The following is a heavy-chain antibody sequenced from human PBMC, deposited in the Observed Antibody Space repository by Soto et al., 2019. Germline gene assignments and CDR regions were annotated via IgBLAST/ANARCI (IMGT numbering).Heavy chain of an antibody. CDR3: ARLPVDTAMVGYYYHYGMDV. J-gene: IGHJ6*02. CDR2: IYPGDSDT. V-gene: IGHV5-51*01. CDR1: GYSFTSYW. Sequence: GESLKISCKGSGYSFTSYWIGWVRQMPGKGLEWMGIIYPGDSDTRYSPSFQGQVTISADKSISTAYLQWSSLKASDTAMYYCARLPVDTAMVGYYYHYGMDVWGQGTTVTVSS. D-gene: IGHD5-18*01.